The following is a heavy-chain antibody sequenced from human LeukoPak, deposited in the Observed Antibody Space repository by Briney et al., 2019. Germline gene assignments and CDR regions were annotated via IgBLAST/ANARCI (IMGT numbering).Heavy chain of an antibody. Sequence: SETLSLTCTVSGGSITNYYWNWVRHPPGKGLEWIGNIHSSGSTHYKSSFRSGITISIDTSKNQSFRKLTSGTAADTAVYYFVRERGGFWGQGPLVTVPS. CDR2: IHSSGST. D-gene: IGHD5-12*01. CDR1: GGSITNYY. J-gene: IGHJ4*02. CDR3: VRERGGF. V-gene: IGHV4-59*01.